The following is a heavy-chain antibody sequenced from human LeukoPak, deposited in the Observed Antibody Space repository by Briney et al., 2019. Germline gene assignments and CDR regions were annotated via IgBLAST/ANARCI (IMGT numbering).Heavy chain of an antibody. Sequence: GGSLRLSCAASGFTFSSYAMSWVRQAPGKGLEWVSAISGSGGSTYYADSVKGRFTISRDNSKNTLYLQMNSLRAEDTAVYYCAKDPGYCSSTSCLLGGYWGQGTLVTVSS. CDR1: GFTFSSYA. D-gene: IGHD2-2*01. CDR3: AKDPGYCSSTSCLLGGY. J-gene: IGHJ4*02. V-gene: IGHV3-23*01. CDR2: ISGSGGST.